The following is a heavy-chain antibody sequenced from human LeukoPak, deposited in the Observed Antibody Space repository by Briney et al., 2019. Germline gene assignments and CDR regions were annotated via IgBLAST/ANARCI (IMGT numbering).Heavy chain of an antibody. V-gene: IGHV1-2*02. CDR3: AREGIVVVPAATPRWFDP. CDR2: INPNSGGT. D-gene: IGHD2-2*01. J-gene: IGHJ5*02. CDR1: GYTFTGYY. Sequence: ASVKVSCKASGYTFTGYYMHWVRQAPGQGLEWMGWINPNSGGTNYAQKFQGRVTMTRDTSISTAYMELSRLRSGDTAVYYCAREGIVVVPAATPRWFDPWGQGTLVTVSS.